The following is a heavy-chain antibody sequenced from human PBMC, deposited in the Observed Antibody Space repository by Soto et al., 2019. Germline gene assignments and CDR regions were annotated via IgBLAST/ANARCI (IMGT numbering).Heavy chain of an antibody. CDR1: GGTFSSYA. V-gene: IGHV1-69*13. D-gene: IGHD3-22*01. CDR2: IIPIFGTA. Sequence: SVKVSCKASGGTFSSYAISWVRQAPGQGLEWMGGIIPIFGTANYAQKFQGRVTITADESTSTAYMELSSLRSEDTAVYYCARKYYHDSSGYYYGYYGMDVWGQGTTVTV. J-gene: IGHJ6*02. CDR3: ARKYYHDSSGYYYGYYGMDV.